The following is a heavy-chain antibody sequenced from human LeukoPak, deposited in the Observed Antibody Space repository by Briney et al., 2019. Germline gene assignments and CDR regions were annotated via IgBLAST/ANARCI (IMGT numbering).Heavy chain of an antibody. CDR1: GFTFSDYS. Sequence: GGSLRLSCAASGFTFSDYSMNWVRPAPGEGLGWISYIGIDSGNTNYAGSVKGRFTISGDKAKNSLYLQMNSLRVEDTAVYYCARDYKYAFDNWGQGTLVTVSS. D-gene: IGHD5-24*01. J-gene: IGHJ4*02. V-gene: IGHV3-48*01. CDR3: ARDYKYAFDN. CDR2: IGIDSGNT.